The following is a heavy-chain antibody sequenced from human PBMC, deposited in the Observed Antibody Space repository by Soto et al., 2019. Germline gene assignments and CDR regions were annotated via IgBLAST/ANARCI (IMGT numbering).Heavy chain of an antibody. Sequence: PGGSLRLSCVVSVFPFGANAMSWVRQAPGKGLEWVSGLSNTGRRTSYADSVKCRFNISRDNSENTVYLQMNSLRVEDTAVYYCATEMGATQGPFDNWGQGTLVTVSS. CDR1: VFPFGANA. D-gene: IGHD1-26*01. J-gene: IGHJ4*02. CDR2: LSNTGRRT. CDR3: ATEMGATQGPFDN. V-gene: IGHV3-23*01.